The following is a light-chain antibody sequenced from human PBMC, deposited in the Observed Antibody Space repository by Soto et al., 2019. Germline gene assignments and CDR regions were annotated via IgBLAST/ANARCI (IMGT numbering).Light chain of an antibody. CDR3: QVYGNSPMHT. J-gene: IGKJ2*01. V-gene: IGKV3-20*01. Sequence: EIVLTQSPGTLSLSPGERATLSCRASQSVSNNALAWYQQKPGQAPRLLIYGASNRATGIPDVFSGSGSGTDFTLTISRLEAEDFAVYYCQVYGNSPMHTVGQGTKVDIK. CDR1: QSVSNNA. CDR2: GAS.